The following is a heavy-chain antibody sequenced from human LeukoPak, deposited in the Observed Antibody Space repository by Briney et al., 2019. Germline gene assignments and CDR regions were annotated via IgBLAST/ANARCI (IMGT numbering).Heavy chain of an antibody. CDR3: AKDWRSSWYYFDY. D-gene: IGHD6-13*01. V-gene: IGHV3-30*18. CDR1: GFTFSSYG. CDR2: ISYDGSNK. J-gene: IGHJ4*02. Sequence: GGSLRLSCAASGFTFSSYGMHWVRQAPGKGLEWVAVISYDGSNKYFADSVKGRFTISRDNSKNTLYLQMNSLRAEDTAVYYCAKDWRSSWYYFDYWGQGTLVTVSS.